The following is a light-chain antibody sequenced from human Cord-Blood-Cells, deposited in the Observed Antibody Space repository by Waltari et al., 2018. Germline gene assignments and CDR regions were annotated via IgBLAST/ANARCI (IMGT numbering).Light chain of an antibody. CDR3: NSRDSSGNHVV. CDR1: SLRSYY. CDR2: GKN. Sequence: SSELTQDPAVSVALGQTVRITCHGDSLRSYYASWYKQKPGQAPVLVIYGKNNRPSGIPDRLSGSSSGNTASLTITGAQAEDEADYYCNSRDSSGNHVVFGGGTKLTVL. J-gene: IGLJ2*01. V-gene: IGLV3-19*01.